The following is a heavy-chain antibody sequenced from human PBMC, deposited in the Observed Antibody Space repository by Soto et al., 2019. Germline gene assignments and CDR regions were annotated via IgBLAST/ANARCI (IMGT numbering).Heavy chain of an antibody. CDR2: TYYRSNWYT. D-gene: IGHD2-8*01. Sequence: PSQTLSLTCAISGDSVSTNSATWDWIRHSPSRGLEWLGRTYYRSNWYTGYAVSVKGRITISPDTSNNQLSLQLNSVTPDDTAVYYCARLIGNSWLDSWGQGNLVTVSS. V-gene: IGHV6-1*01. J-gene: IGHJ5*01. CDR1: GDSVSTNSAT. CDR3: ARLIGNSWLDS.